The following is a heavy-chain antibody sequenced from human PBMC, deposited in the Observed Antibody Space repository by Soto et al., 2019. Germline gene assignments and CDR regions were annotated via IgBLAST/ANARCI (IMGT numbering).Heavy chain of an antibody. CDR3: ASILGLHYYGMDD. CDR2: INQDGGEK. CDR1: GFTFSRFW. J-gene: IGHJ6*02. V-gene: IGHV3-7*01. D-gene: IGHD3-10*01. Sequence: GGSLRLSCAASGFTFSRFWMTWVRQAPGKGLEWVANINQDGGEKYYVDSVKGRFTISRDNAKNSLYLQMNSLRAEDTAVYYCASILGLHYYGMDDWGQGTTVTVSS.